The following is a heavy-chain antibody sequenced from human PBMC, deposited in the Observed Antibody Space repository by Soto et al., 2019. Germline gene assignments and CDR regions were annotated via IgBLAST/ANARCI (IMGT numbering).Heavy chain of an antibody. D-gene: IGHD3-16*02. V-gene: IGHV4-59*01. CDR2: MYYSGRT. Sequence: PSEPLSLTCVDSCASISSFYWSWIRQSPEKGLEWIGHMYYSGRTTYNPSLKSRVTIALDMSKNHPSLQETSVTAEDTAAYYCARDRGYIDYFGGTYRSSGYCEIWGQGHLVTVS. J-gene: IGHJ4*02. CDR3: ARDRGYIDYFGGTYRSSGYCEI. CDR1: CASISSFY.